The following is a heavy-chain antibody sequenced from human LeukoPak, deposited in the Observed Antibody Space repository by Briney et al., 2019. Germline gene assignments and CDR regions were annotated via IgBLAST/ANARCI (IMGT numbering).Heavy chain of an antibody. Sequence: ASVKVSSKASGYTFTSSYMHSGRQAPGQGLEWMGIINPSGVITSYAQKFQGRVTMTRDTSTSTAYMEMSSLRSEDTAVYYCASSGIVVAGPLDYWGQGTLVTVSS. D-gene: IGHD6-19*01. V-gene: IGHV1-46*01. CDR3: ASSGIVVAGPLDY. J-gene: IGHJ4*02. CDR2: INPSGVIT. CDR1: GYTFTSSY.